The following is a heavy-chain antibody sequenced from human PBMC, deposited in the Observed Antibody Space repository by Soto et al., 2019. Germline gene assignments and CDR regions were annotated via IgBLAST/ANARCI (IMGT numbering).Heavy chain of an antibody. CDR1: GGTFSSYA. CDR3: ASAPGAGMGGWSSKHDFFYVIDV. D-gene: IGHD2-15*01. CDR2: IIRVFGTA. J-gene: IGHJ6*02. Sequence: QVQLVQSGAEVKKPGSSVKVSCKASGGTFSSYAISWVRQAPGQGLEWMGGIIRVFGTANYAQKIQGRVTISANESTSRAYMELGSLRNEDTAVYYCASAPGAGMGGWSSKHDFFYVIDVWGQGTTVTVSS. V-gene: IGHV1-69*01.